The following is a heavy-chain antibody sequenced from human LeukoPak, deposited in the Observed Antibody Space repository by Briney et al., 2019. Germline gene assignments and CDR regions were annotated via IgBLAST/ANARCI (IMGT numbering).Heavy chain of an antibody. CDR1: GGSINSGSYY. CDR3: ARSLTAAGTGD. D-gene: IGHD6-13*01. V-gene: IGHV4-39*07. CDR2: IYYSGST. Sequence: PSETLSLTCTVSGGSINSGSYYWGWIRQPPGKGLEWIGSIYYSGSTYYNPSLKSRVTISVDTSKNQFSLKLSSVTAADTAVYYCARSLTAAGTGDWGQGTLVTVSS. J-gene: IGHJ4*02.